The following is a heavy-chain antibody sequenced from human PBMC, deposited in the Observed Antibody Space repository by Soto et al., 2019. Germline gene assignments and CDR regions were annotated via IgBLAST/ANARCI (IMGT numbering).Heavy chain of an antibody. CDR1: GGSVSSGSYY. CDR2: IYYSGST. J-gene: IGHJ6*02. V-gene: IGHV4-61*01. CDR3: ARESYSYQPYYYYGMDV. D-gene: IGHD5-18*01. Sequence: PSETLSLTCTVSGGSVSSGSYYWSWIRQPPGKGLEWIGYIYYSGSTNYNTSLKSRVTISVDTSKNQFSMKLSSVTAADTAVYYCARESYSYQPYYYYGMDVWGQGTTVTVSS.